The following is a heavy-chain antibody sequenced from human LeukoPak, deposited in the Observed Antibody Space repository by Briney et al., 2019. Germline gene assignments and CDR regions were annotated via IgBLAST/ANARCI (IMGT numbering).Heavy chain of an antibody. CDR1: GYTFTSYG. CDR2: ISAYNGNT. CDR3: ARVGRVPAGQQLPFFDY. Sequence: ASVKVSCKASGYTFTSYGISWVRQAPGQGLEWMGWISAYNGNTNYAQKLQGRVTMTTDTSTSTAYMELRSLRSDDTAVHYCARVGRVPAGQQLPFFDYWGQGTLVTVSS. D-gene: IGHD6-13*01. V-gene: IGHV1-18*01. J-gene: IGHJ4*02.